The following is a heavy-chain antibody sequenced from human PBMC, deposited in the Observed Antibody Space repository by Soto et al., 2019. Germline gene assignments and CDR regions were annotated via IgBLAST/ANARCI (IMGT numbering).Heavy chain of an antibody. Sequence: QVQLQESGPGLVKPSQTLSLTCTVSGGSISSGGYYWSWIRQHPGKGLEWIGYIYYSGSTYYNPSLKSRVTISVDTSKNQFSLKLSSVTAADMAVYYCARERRFYYDSSGYLTNFDYWGQGTLVTVSS. CDR3: ARERRFYYDSSGYLTNFDY. CDR1: GGSISSGGYY. D-gene: IGHD3-22*01. CDR2: IYYSGST. V-gene: IGHV4-31*03. J-gene: IGHJ4*02.